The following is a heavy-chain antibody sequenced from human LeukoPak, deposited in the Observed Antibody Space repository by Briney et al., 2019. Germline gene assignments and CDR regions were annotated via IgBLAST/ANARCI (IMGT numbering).Heavy chain of an antibody. Sequence: SETLSLTCSVSGGSISSAEYYWTWIRQPPGKGLEWIGYIFHSGSTYYNPSLKSRVSMSVDTSKKQFSLKLTSVTAADTALYYCARGSASNWFDPWGQGTLVTVSS. V-gene: IGHV4-30-4*08. J-gene: IGHJ5*02. CDR3: ARGSASNWFDP. CDR1: GGSISSAEYY. CDR2: IFHSGST.